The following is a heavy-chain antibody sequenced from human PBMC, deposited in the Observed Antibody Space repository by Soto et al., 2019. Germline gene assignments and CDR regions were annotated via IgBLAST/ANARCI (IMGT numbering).Heavy chain of an antibody. CDR3: ASPYNDFWSGYYTFDY. V-gene: IGHV1-69*01. D-gene: IGHD3-3*01. CDR1: GCTFSSYA. Sequence: QVQLVQSGAEVKKPGSSVKVSCKASGCTFSSYAISWVRHAPGQGLEWMGGIIPIFGTANYAQKFQGRVTITADESTSTAYMELSSLRSEDTAVYYCASPYNDFWSGYYTFDYWGQGTLVTVSS. CDR2: IIPIFGTA. J-gene: IGHJ4*02.